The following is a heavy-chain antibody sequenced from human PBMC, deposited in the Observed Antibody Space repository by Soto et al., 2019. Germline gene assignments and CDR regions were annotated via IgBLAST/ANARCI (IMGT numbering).Heavy chain of an antibody. CDR3: AKVGKTYYYDSSGYYFVY. CDR1: GFTFSSYA. J-gene: IGHJ4*02. V-gene: IGHV3-23*01. D-gene: IGHD3-22*01. Sequence: LRLSCAASGFTFSSYAMSWVRQAPGNGLEWVSAISGSGGSTYYADSVKGRFTISRDNSKNTLYLQMNSLRAEDTAVYYCAKVGKTYYYDSSGYYFVYWGQGTLVTVSS. CDR2: ISGSGGST.